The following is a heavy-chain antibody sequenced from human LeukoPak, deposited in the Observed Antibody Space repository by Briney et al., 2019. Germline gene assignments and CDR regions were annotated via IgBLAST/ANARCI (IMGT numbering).Heavy chain of an antibody. CDR3: ARPDWFDP. V-gene: IGHV3-53*01. CDR1: GFTVSGDY. J-gene: IGHJ5*02. CDR2: MYSGGAT. Sequence: PGGSLRLSCAVSGFTVSGDYMSWVRQAPGKGLEWVSVMYSGGATYYADSVKGRFTISRDNSKNTLYLQMNSLRVEDTAVYYCARPDWFDPWGHGTLVTVSS.